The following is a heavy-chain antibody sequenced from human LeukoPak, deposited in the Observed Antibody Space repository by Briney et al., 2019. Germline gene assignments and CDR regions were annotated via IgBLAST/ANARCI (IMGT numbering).Heavy chain of an antibody. CDR3: ARDKTTGVDY. V-gene: IGHV3-33*01. D-gene: IGHD7-27*01. Sequence: GGSLRLSCAASGFTFSSYGMHWGRPAPGQGLEWVAVIWYDGSNKYYADSVKGRFTISRDNSKNTLYLQMNSLRAEDTAVYYCARDKTTGVDYWGQGTLVTVSS. CDR2: IWYDGSNK. CDR1: GFTFSSYG. J-gene: IGHJ4*02.